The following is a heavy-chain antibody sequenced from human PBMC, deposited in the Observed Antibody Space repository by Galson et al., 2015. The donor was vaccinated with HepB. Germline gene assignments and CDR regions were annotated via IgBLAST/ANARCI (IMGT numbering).Heavy chain of an antibody. J-gene: IGHJ3*02. CDR3: ARGGAPVPATAIRYDAFDI. Sequence: SVKVSCKASGGTFSSYAISWVRQAPGQGLEWMGGIIPIFGTANYAQKFQGRVTITADESTSTAYMELSSLRSEDTAVYYCARGGAPVPATAIRYDAFDIWGQGTMVTVSS. CDR2: IIPIFGTA. CDR1: GGTFSSYA. V-gene: IGHV1-69*13. D-gene: IGHD2-2*02.